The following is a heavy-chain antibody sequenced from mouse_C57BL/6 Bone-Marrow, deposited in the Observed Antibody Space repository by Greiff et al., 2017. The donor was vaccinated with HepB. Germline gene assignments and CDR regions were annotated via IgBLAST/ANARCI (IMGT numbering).Heavy chain of an antibody. V-gene: IGHV4-1*01. Sequence: EVQLLQSGGGLVQPGGSLKLSCAASGIDFSRYWMSWVRRAPGKGLEWIGEINPDSSTINYAPSLKDKFIISRDNAKNTLYLQMSKVRSEDTALYYCARPDYGSSLRSYWYFDVWGTGTTVTVSS. CDR2: INPDSSTI. J-gene: IGHJ1*03. CDR3: ARPDYGSSLRSYWYFDV. D-gene: IGHD1-1*01. CDR1: GIDFSRYW.